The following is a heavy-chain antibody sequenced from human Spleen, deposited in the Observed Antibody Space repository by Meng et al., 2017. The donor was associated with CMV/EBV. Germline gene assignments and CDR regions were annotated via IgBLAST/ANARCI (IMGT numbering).Heavy chain of an antibody. CDR3: ARIYGIWFFDP. CDR2: IYYSGST. CDR1: GGSISSGGYY. J-gene: IGHJ5*02. Sequence: SETLSLTCTVSGGSISSGGYYWSWVRQHPGKGLEWIGYIYYSGSTYYNPSLKSPVTMSVDTSKNQFSLRLTSVTAADTAVYYCARIYGIWFFDPWGQGTLVTVSS. D-gene: IGHD3-9*01. V-gene: IGHV4-39*01.